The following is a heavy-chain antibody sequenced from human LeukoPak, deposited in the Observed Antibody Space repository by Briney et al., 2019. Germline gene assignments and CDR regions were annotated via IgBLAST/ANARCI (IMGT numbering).Heavy chain of an antibody. Sequence: PGGSLRLFTAAAGFTFSSYAMSWVRQAPGKGLEWVSSISKGVGSTFYADSVKGRFTISRDNSKNTLYLQMNSLRAEETAVYYCAKRDISASYYFDGWGQGTLVTVSS. CDR3: AKRDISASYYFDG. CDR2: ISKGVGST. CDR1: GFTFSSYA. D-gene: IGHD6-19*01. V-gene: IGHV3-23*01. J-gene: IGHJ4*02.